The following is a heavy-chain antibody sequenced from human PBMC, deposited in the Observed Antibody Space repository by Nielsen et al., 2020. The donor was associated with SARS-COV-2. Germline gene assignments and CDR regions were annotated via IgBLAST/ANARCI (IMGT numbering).Heavy chain of an antibody. J-gene: IGHJ6*01. V-gene: IGHV3-9*01. CDR2: ISWNSGSI. CDR1: GFTFDDYA. CDR3: TLLQEHL. Sequence: SLKISCAASGFTFDDYAMHWVRQAPGKGLEWVSGISWNSGSIGYADSVKGRFTISRDNAKNPLYLQMNSLHQGPIGLPPGTLLQEHLWG.